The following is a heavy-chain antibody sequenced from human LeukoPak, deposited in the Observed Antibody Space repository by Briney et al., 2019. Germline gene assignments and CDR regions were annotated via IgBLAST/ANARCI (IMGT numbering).Heavy chain of an antibody. CDR3: ARIKDYYDSSGPFDY. Sequence: PSETLSLTCTVSGGSIRSNTYNWGWLRQPPGKELEWIGSIHYTGTTYYNPSLKSRVTISVDTSKNQFSLKLSSVTAADTAVYYCARIKDYYDSSGPFDYWGQGTLVTVSS. CDR1: GGSIRSNTYN. V-gene: IGHV4-39*07. CDR2: IHYTGTT. J-gene: IGHJ4*02. D-gene: IGHD3-22*01.